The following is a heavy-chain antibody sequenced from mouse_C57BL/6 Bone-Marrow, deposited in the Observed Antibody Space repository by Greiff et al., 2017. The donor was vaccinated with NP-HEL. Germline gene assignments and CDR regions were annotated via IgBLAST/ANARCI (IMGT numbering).Heavy chain of an antibody. CDR1: GCTFTSYW. V-gene: IGHV1-69*01. D-gene: IGHD3-1*01. Sequence: QVQLQQPGAELVMPGASVKLSCKASGCTFTSYWMHWVKQRPGQGLEWIGEIDPSDSYTNYKQKFKGKSTLTVDKSSSTAYMQLSSLTSEDSSVYYCARGARLGYWGQGTTLTVSA. CDR3: ARGARLGY. J-gene: IGHJ2*01. CDR2: IDPSDSYT.